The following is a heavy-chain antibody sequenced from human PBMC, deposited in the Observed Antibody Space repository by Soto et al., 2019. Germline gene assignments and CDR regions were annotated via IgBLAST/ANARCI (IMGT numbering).Heavy chain of an antibody. CDR1: GFTFSRDW. CDR3: ARHGDPVFEH. CDR2: IKEDGIDK. D-gene: IGHD4-17*01. J-gene: IGHJ4*02. V-gene: IGHV3-7*01. Sequence: GGSLRLSCTASGFTFSRDWMAWVRQAPGKGLEWVGNIKEDGIDKYYVDSVKGRFTMARDNAKNLLYLQMNSLRAEDTAVYYCARHGDPVFEHWGRGTLVTVSS.